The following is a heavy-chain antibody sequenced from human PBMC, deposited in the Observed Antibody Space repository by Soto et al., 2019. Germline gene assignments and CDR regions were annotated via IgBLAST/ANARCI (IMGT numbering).Heavy chain of an antibody. V-gene: IGHV3-74*01. CDR3: ATAEVDY. CDR2: MNSDGSTT. Sequence: GGSLRLSCAASGFTFSSYATHWVRQAPGKGLEWVSRMNSDGSTTNYADSVKGRFTVSRDNARNTLHLQMNSLRAEDTAVYYCATAEVDYWGPGTLVTVSS. J-gene: IGHJ4*02. CDR1: GFTFSSYA.